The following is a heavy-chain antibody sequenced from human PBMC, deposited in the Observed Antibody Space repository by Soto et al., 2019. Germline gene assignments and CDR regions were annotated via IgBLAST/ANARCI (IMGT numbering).Heavy chain of an antibody. V-gene: IGHV4-61*01. CDR2: IYYSGST. D-gene: IGHD2-15*01. CDR1: GGSVSSCSYY. CDR3: ARDCSGGSCYPGMDV. Sequence: SETLALTCTVSGGSVSSCSYYWSWIRHPPGKGLEWIGYIYYSGSTNYNPSLKSRVTISVDTSKNSVYLQINSLRAEDTAVYFCARDCSGGSCYPGMDVWGQGTTVTVSS. J-gene: IGHJ6*02.